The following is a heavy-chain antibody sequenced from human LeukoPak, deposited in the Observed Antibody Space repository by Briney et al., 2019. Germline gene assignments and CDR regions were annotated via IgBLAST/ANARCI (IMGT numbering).Heavy chain of an antibody. CDR3: ARGTLGHTYCSSTSCYSYFDY. V-gene: IGHV1-2*02. CDR2: INPNSGGT. J-gene: IGHJ4*02. Sequence: ASVKVSCKASGYTFTGYYMHWVRQAPGQGLEWMGWINPNSGGTNYAQKFQGRVTMTRDTSISTAYMELSRLRSDDTAVYYCARGTLGHTYCSSTSCYSYFDYWGQGTLVTVSS. CDR1: GYTFTGYY. D-gene: IGHD2-2*01.